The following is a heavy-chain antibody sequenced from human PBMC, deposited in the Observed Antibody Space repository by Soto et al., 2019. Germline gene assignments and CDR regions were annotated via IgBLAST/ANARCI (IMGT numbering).Heavy chain of an antibody. V-gene: IGHV4-39*01. J-gene: IGHJ4*02. CDR1: GGSISSSSYY. CDR2: IYYSGST. CDR3: ARVPDIVVVVAAYFDY. Sequence: PSETLSLTCTVSGGSISSSSYYWGWIRQPPGKGLEWIGSIYYSGSTYYNPSLKSRVTISVDTSKNQFSLKLSSVTAADTAVYYCARVPDIVVVVAAYFDYWGQGTLVTVSS. D-gene: IGHD2-15*01.